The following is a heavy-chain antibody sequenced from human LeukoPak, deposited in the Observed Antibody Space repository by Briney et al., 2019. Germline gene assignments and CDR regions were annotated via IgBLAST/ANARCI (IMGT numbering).Heavy chain of an antibody. Sequence: ASVKVSCKASGYTFTSYAMNWVRQAPGQGLEWMGWINTNTGNPTYAQGFTGRFVFSLDTSVSTAYLQISSLKAEDTAVYYCAREAYSSSFDAFDIWGQGTMVTVSS. CDR3: AREAYSSSFDAFDI. J-gene: IGHJ3*02. CDR1: GYTFTSYA. CDR2: INTNTGNP. V-gene: IGHV7-4-1*02. D-gene: IGHD6-13*01.